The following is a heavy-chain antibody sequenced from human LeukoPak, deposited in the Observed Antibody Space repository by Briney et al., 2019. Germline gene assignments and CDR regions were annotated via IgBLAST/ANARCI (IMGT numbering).Heavy chain of an antibody. CDR2: IYYSGST. J-gene: IGHJ4*02. D-gene: IGHD3-10*01. CDR1: GGSISSYY. CDR3: AGTGLFGGNYFDY. Sequence: SETLSLTCTVSGGSISSYYWSWIRQPPGKGLEWIGYIYYSGSTNYNPSLKSRVTISVDTSKNQFSLKLSSVTAADTAVYYCAGTGLFGGNYFDYWGQGTLVTVSS. V-gene: IGHV4-59*01.